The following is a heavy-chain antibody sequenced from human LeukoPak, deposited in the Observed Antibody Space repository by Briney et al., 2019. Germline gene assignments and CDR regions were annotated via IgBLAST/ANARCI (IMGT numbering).Heavy chain of an antibody. J-gene: IGHJ4*02. CDR2: ISSSSSYI. CDR3: ARDIGRYRNFDY. D-gene: IGHD1-1*01. Sequence: GGSLRLSCAASGFTFSSYGMHWVRQAPGKGLEWVSSISSSSSYIYYADSVKGRFTISRDNAKNSLYLQMNSLRAEDTAVYYCARDIGRYRNFDYWGQGTLVTVSS. V-gene: IGHV3-21*01. CDR1: GFTFSSYG.